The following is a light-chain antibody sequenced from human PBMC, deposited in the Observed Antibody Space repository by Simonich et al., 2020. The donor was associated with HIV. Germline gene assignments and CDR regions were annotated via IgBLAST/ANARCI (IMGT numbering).Light chain of an antibody. V-gene: IGKV3D-20*02. Sequence: EIVLTQSPGTLSLSPGERATLSCRASQSVSSSYLAWYQQKPDLAPRLLIYDASSRATGIPDRFSGSGSGTDFTLTISRLEPEDFAVYYCQQRSSWPSLTFGGGTKVEIK. CDR1: QSVSSSY. CDR2: DAS. CDR3: QQRSSWPSLT. J-gene: IGKJ4*01.